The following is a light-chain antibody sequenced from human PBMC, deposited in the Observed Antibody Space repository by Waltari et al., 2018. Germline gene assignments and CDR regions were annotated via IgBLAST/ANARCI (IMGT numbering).Light chain of an antibody. V-gene: IGLV2-11*01. Sequence: QAAPTKPPAGSGSPGQSVPISCTGTSSDIGNYNAVCWYQQPPGNAPQLMIYWVRTLPSGLSDRFSGSKSGNTASLTISCLQASAASYYYCRSYAGSNTWVFGGLTRLTFL. CDR1: SSDIGNYNA. CDR3: RSYAGSNTWV. J-gene: IGLJ2*01. CDR2: WVR.